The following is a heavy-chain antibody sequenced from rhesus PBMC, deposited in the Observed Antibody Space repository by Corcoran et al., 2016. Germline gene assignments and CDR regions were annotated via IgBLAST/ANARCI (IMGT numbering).Heavy chain of an antibody. CDR1: GYSISSGYG. CDR3: ARPHFNYGFDY. CDR2: IGGSSGST. D-gene: IGHD4-17*01. Sequence: QVQLQESGPGLVKPSEPLSLTCAVSGYSISSGYGWSWIRQPPGKGREWIGYIGGSSGSTNYNPSLKSRVTISKDTSKNQFSLKLSSVTAADTAVYYCARPHFNYGFDYWGQGVLVTVSS. V-gene: IGHV4-127*01. J-gene: IGHJ4*01.